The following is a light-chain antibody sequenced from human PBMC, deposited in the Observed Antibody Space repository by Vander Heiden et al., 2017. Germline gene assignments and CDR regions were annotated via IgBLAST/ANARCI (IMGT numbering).Light chain of an antibody. CDR1: QGISNY. CDR3: QQLDSYPRT. Sequence: IQLTQSASTLSASVGDRATITCRASQGISNYLAWYQQKPGKAPNLLIYGASTLQAGVPSRFSGSGDGTDFTLTISSLQPEDFATYYCQQLDSYPRTFGGGTKVEIK. V-gene: IGKV1-9*01. CDR2: GAS. J-gene: IGKJ4*01.